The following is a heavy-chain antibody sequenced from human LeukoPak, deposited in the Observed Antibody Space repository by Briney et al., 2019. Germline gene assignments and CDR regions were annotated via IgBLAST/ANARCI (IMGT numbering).Heavy chain of an antibody. J-gene: IGHJ3*02. Sequence: PGGSLRLSCAASGFTFSSYGMSWVRQAPGKGLEWVSHISPTAGTTYYANSVKGRFTIPRENSKSTLYLQMNSLRAEDTAVYYCAKRTGLDAFDIWGQGTMVIVSS. CDR1: GFTFSSYG. V-gene: IGHV3-23*01. CDR3: AKRTGLDAFDI. CDR2: ISPTAGTT.